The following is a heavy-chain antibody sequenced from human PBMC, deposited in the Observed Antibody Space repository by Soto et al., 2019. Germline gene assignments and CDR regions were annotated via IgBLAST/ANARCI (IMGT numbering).Heavy chain of an antibody. J-gene: IGHJ6*02. CDR1: GFTFSSYS. CDR2: ISSSSSYI. CDR3: ASLQYDFWSGRKGDYYYYGMDV. D-gene: IGHD3-3*01. Sequence: EVQLVESGGGLVKPGGSLRLSCAASGFTFSSYSMNWVRQAPGKGLEWVSSISSSSSYIYYADSVKGRFTISRDNAKNSLYLQMNSLRAEDTAVYYCASLQYDFWSGRKGDYYYYGMDVWGQGTTVTVSS. V-gene: IGHV3-21*01.